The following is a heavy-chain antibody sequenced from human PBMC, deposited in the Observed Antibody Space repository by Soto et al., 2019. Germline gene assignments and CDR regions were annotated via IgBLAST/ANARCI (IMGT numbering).Heavy chain of an antibody. CDR3: ARGIPVVIASSNWFDP. D-gene: IGHD2-21*01. CDR1: GYTFTGFY. V-gene: IGHV1-2*04. Sequence: ASVKVSGKASGYTFTGFYMHWVRQAPGQGLEWMGWINPNSGGANYAQKFQGWVTMTRDTSISTAYMELSRLTSDDTAVYYCARGIPVVIASSNWFDPWGQGTLVTVSS. CDR2: INPNSGGA. J-gene: IGHJ5*02.